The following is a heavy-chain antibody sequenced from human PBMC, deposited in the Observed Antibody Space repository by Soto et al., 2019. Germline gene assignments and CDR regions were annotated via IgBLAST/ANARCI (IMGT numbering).Heavy chain of an antibody. V-gene: IGHV4-59*01. D-gene: IGHD2-2*01. Sequence: PSETLSLTCTVSGGSISSYYWSWIRQPPGKGLEWIGYIDYSGSTNYNPSLKSRVTISVDTSKNQCSLKLNSVTAADTAVYYCARSGISTPYYMDVWGKGTPVTLSS. J-gene: IGHJ6*03. CDR2: IDYSGST. CDR3: ARSGISTPYYMDV. CDR1: GGSISSYY.